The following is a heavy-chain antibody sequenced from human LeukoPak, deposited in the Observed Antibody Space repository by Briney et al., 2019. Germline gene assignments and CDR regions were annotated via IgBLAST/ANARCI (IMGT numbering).Heavy chain of an antibody. CDR3: ARPDTNLHAFDI. V-gene: IGHV4-38-2*01. D-gene: IGHD1-14*01. CDR2: IYHSGST. Sequence: SETLSLTCAVSGYAISSGYYWGWIRQPPGKGLEWIGSIYHSGSTYYNPSLKSRVTISVDTSKNHFSLKLTSVTAADTAVYYCARPDTNLHAFDIWGQGTMVTVSS. CDR1: GYAISSGYY. J-gene: IGHJ3*02.